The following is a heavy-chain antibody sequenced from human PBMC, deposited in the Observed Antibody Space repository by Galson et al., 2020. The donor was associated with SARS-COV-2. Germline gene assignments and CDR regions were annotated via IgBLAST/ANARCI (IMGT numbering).Heavy chain of an antibody. Sequence: GSLRLSCAASGFTFSNAWMNWVRQAPGKGLEWVGRIKSKTDGGTTDYAAPVKGRFTISRDDSKNTLYLQMNSLKTEDTAVYYCTTDHYVLWGDITMVRGVDYWGQGTLVTVSS. CDR1: GFTFSNAW. CDR3: TTDHYVLWGDITMVRGVDY. J-gene: IGHJ4*02. D-gene: IGHD3-10*01. CDR2: IKSKTDGGTT. V-gene: IGHV3-15*07.